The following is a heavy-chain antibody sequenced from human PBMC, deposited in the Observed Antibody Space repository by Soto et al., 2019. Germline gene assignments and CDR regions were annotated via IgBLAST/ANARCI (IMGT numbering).Heavy chain of an antibody. CDR2: ISAYNGTT. Sequence: VQLVQSGAEVKKPGASVKVSCKASGDTFTSYGISCGRQAPGQGLEWLGWISAYNGTTNYAQKLEGGVTMTTETSTSTAYMEMRSLRYDDTAVYYCARDTPLVSCRSTSCYGGTFDYWGQETLVTVSS. V-gene: IGHV1-18*01. CDR1: GDTFTSYG. CDR3: ARDTPLVSCRSTSCYGGTFDY. D-gene: IGHD2-2*01. J-gene: IGHJ4*02.